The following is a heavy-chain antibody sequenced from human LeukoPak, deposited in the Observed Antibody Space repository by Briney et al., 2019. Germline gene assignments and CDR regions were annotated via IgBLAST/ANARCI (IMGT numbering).Heavy chain of an antibody. Sequence: TGGSLRLSCAASGFTFDSYAMNWVRQAPGKGLQWVSAIGSGDDKTYYADSVKGRFTISRDNSKNTLYLQMNSLRVEDTAVYYCAKDQIYGDGSNSFDSWGQGTLVTVSS. V-gene: IGHV3-23*01. D-gene: IGHD5-24*01. J-gene: IGHJ4*01. CDR2: IGSGDDKT. CDR1: GFTFDSYA. CDR3: AKDQIYGDGSNSFDS.